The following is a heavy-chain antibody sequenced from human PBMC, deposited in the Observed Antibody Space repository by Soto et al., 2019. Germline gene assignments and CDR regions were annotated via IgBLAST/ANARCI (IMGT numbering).Heavy chain of an antibody. CDR3: ARGAVVVAATLYFDY. J-gene: IGHJ4*02. V-gene: IGHV3-33*01. CDR2: IWYDGSNK. D-gene: IGHD2-15*01. Sequence: GGSLRLSCAASGFTFSSYGMHWVRQAPGKGLEWVAVIWYDGSNKYYADSVKGRFTISRDNSKNTLYLQMNSLRAEDTAVYYCARGAVVVAATLYFDYWGQGTLVTVSS. CDR1: GFTFSSYG.